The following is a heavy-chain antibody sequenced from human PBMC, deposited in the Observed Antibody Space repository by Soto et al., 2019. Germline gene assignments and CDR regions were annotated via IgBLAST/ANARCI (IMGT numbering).Heavy chain of an antibody. Sequence: QVQLQESGPGLVKPSQTLSLTCTVSGGSISSGGYYWSWIRQHPGKGLEWIGYIYYSGSTYYNPSLKSRVTIAVDTSKNQFSLKLSSVSAADTAVYYCARWTTVTTLSYYYGMDVWGQGTTVTVS. CDR2: IYYSGST. V-gene: IGHV4-31*03. CDR1: GGSISSGGYY. CDR3: ARWTTVTTLSYYYGMDV. D-gene: IGHD4-17*01. J-gene: IGHJ6*02.